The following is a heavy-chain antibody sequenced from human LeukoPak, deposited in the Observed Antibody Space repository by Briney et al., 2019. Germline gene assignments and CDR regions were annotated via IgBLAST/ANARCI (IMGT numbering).Heavy chain of an antibody. CDR1: GFTFSSYA. Sequence: GGSLRLSCAASGFTFSSYAMHWVRQAPGKGLEWVAVISYDGSNKYYADSVKGRFTISRDNAKNTLYLQMTSLRAEDTAVYYCARVRIRGYSSGVFDYWGQGTLVTVSS. CDR3: ARVRIRGYSSGVFDY. J-gene: IGHJ4*02. V-gene: IGHV3-30-3*01. D-gene: IGHD6-19*01. CDR2: ISYDGSNK.